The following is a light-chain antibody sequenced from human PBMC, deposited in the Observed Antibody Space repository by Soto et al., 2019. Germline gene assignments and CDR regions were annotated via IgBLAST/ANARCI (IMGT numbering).Light chain of an antibody. V-gene: IGKV1-17*01. CDR1: QGIRND. CDR3: LQHNNYPPLT. J-gene: IGKJ4*01. CDR2: ATS. Sequence: DIQMTQSPSSLSASVGDRVTITCRASQGIRNDLAWYQQKPGKVPKHLIYATSSLQSGVPSRFXGSGFGTDFTLTISSLQPEDFATYYCLQHNNYPPLTFGGGTKVEIK.